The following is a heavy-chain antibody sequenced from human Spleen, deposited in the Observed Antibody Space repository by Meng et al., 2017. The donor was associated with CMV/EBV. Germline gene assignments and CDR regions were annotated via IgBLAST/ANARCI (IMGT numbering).Heavy chain of an antibody. D-gene: IGHD3-10*01. V-gene: IGHV3-74*01. CDR2: MNTDGSST. Sequence: GGSLRLSCAGSGFTFSSYWMHWVRQAPGRGLVWVSRMNTDGSSTDYADSVKGRFTISRDNAKNTLYLQMNSLRAEDTAVYYCARDRGADNWFDPWGQGTLVTVSS. J-gene: IGHJ5*02. CDR1: GFTFSSYW. CDR3: ARDRGADNWFDP.